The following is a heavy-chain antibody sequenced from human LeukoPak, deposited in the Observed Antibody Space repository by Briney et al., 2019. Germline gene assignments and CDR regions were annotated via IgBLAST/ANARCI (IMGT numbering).Heavy chain of an antibody. CDR3: ARDAPNHGSSFDY. D-gene: IGHD1-14*01. Sequence: GRSLRPSSALSGVTVTSIYMSWVRQAPGKGLGWVSVIYSGGSTYYADSVKGRFTISRDNSKNTLYLQMNSLRAEDTAVYYCARDAPNHGSSFDYWGQGTLVTVSS. V-gene: IGHV3-66*01. CDR1: GVTVTSIY. CDR2: IYSGGST. J-gene: IGHJ4*02.